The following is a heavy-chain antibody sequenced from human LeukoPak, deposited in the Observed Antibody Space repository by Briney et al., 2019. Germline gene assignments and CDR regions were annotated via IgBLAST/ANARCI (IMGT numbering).Heavy chain of an antibody. J-gene: IGHJ3*02. Sequence: GGSLRLSCAASGFTFSSYWMNWVRQAPGKGLEWVSHISTSSGTIYYADSVKGRFTISRDNAKNSLYLQMNSLRDEDTAVYYCARVLRGAFDIWGQGTMVTVSS. CDR3: ARVLRGAFDI. CDR2: ISTSSGTI. V-gene: IGHV3-48*02. D-gene: IGHD3-10*01. CDR1: GFTFSSYW.